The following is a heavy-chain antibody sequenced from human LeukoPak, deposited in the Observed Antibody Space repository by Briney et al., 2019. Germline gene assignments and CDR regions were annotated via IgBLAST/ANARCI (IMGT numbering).Heavy chain of an antibody. V-gene: IGHV3-48*03. Sequence: GGSLRLSCAASGFTFSSYEMNWVRQAPGKGLEWVSYISSSGTIYYADSVKGRFTISRDNAKNSLYLQMNSLRAEDTAVYYCARWGVGDYWGQGTLVTVSS. J-gene: IGHJ4*02. D-gene: IGHD1-26*01. CDR2: ISSSGTI. CDR3: ARWGVGDY. CDR1: GFTFSSYE.